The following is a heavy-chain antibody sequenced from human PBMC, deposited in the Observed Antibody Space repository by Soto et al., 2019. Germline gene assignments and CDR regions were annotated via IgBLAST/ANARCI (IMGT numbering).Heavy chain of an antibody. CDR2: IYWDDDQ. Sequence: QITLKESGPTLVKPTQTLTLTCTFSGFSLSADGVGVGWIRQPPGKALAWLALIYWDDDQRYSPSLKTRLTITKDTSKNQVVLTLTNMDPVDTATYYCAHAYGGTSWPNDVFDVWGQGTVVTVSS. CDR3: AHAYGGTSWPNDVFDV. V-gene: IGHV2-5*02. CDR1: GFSLSADGVG. D-gene: IGHD2-2*01. J-gene: IGHJ3*01.